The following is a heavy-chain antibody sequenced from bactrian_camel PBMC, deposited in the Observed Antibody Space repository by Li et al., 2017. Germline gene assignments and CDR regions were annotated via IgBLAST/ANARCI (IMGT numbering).Heavy chain of an antibody. V-gene: IGHV3S26*01. CDR2: IDDTGTT. CDR3: AVEVVAGPKVNCVGSFDY. D-gene: IGHD6*01. J-gene: IGHJ4*01. CDR1: GYTYSSYC. Sequence: HVQLVESGGGSVQAGGSLTISCIASGYTYSSYCMGWFRQAPGKEREGAAAIDDTGTTSYADSVKGRFTISEDNSKNTVYLQMNSLKPEDTAMYYCAVEVVAGPKVNCVGSFDYWGQGTQVTVS.